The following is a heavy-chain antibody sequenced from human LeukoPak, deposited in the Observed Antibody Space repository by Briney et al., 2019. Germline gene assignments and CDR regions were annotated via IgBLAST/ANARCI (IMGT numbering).Heavy chain of an antibody. CDR2: IYYSGST. CDR1: GGSISSYY. V-gene: IGHV4-59*01. J-gene: IGHJ6*03. CDR3: ARGGYSYGYYMDV. D-gene: IGHD5-18*01. Sequence: SETLSLTCTVSGGSISSYYWSWLRQPPGKGLEWVGYIYYSGSTNYNPSLQSRVTISVDTSKNQFSLKLSSVTAADTAVYYCARGGYSYGYYMDVWGKGTTVTVSS.